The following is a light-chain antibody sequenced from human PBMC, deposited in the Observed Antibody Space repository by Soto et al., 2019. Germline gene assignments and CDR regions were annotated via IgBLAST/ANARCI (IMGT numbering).Light chain of an antibody. CDR1: QGIRNF. Sequence: DIQMTQSPTSLSASVGDRVTITCRASQGIRNFVAWYQQKPGKAPKLLIYAASTLQSGVPSRFSGSGSGTDFALTINSRQPEDVATYSCQKYSSVLVFGPGTKVEIK. CDR3: QKYSSVLV. V-gene: IGKV1-27*01. CDR2: AAS. J-gene: IGKJ3*01.